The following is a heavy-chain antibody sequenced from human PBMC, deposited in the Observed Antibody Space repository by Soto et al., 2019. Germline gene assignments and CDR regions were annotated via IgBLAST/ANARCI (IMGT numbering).Heavy chain of an antibody. CDR1: GFTFGTTD. CDR2: IDGSGGIT. Sequence: GGSLRFSCAASGFTFGTTDMSWVRQAPGEGLEWVSTIDGSGGITYYADSVKGRFTISRDNSRNTVYLQMNSLRGDDTALYYCVKNSGWFNTWGQGALVTVPS. J-gene: IGHJ5*02. V-gene: IGHV3-23*01. D-gene: IGHD3-10*01. CDR3: VKNSGWFNT.